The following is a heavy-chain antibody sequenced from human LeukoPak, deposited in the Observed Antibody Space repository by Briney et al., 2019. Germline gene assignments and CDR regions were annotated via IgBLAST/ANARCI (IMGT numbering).Heavy chain of an antibody. D-gene: IGHD4-17*01. CDR3: AGMTTVTALGAFDI. CDR2: IYYSGST. CDR1: GGSISSYY. V-gene: IGHV4-59*12. Sequence: SETLSLTCTVSGGSISSYYWSWIRQPPGKGLEWIGYIYYSGSTNYNPSLKSRVTISVDTSKNQSSLKLSSVTAADTAVYYCAGMTTVTALGAFDIWGQGTMVTVSS. J-gene: IGHJ3*02.